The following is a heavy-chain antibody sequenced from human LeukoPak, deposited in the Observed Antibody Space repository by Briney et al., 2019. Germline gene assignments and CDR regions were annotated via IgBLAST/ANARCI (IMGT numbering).Heavy chain of an antibody. CDR1: GFTFSSYA. CDR3: ATHPGVRTSFFDY. D-gene: IGHD7-27*01. Sequence: GGSLRLSCAASGFTFSSYAMSWVRQAPGKGLEWVSAISGSGGSPYYADSVKGRFTISRDNSKNTLYLQMNSLRAEDTAVYYCATHPGVRTSFFDYWGQGTLVTVSS. CDR2: ISGSGGSP. J-gene: IGHJ4*02. V-gene: IGHV3-23*01.